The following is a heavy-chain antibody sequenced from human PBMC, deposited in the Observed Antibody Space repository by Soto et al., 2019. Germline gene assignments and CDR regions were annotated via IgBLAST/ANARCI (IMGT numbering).Heavy chain of an antibody. CDR3: ARHGRITMVRGVIIYDY. J-gene: IGHJ4*02. Sequence: SCKGSGYSFTSYWISWVRQMPGKGLEWMGRIDPSDSYTNYSPSFQGHVTISADKSISTAYLQWSSLKASDTAMYYCARHGRITMVRGVIIYDYWGQGTLVTVSS. CDR1: GYSFTSYW. D-gene: IGHD3-10*01. CDR2: IDPSDSYT. V-gene: IGHV5-10-1*01.